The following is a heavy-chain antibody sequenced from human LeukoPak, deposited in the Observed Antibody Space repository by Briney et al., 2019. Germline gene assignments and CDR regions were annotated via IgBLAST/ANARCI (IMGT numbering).Heavy chain of an antibody. Sequence: GGSLRLSCAASGFTFDDYGMYWVRQAPGKGLDSVSLISGDGGRTSYADSVKGRFIISRDNSKSSLYLQMNSLRTEDTAIYYCARDMSRYAATAITHWGQGTLVTVSS. CDR1: GFTFDDYG. CDR2: ISGDGGRT. CDR3: ARDMSRYAATAITH. V-gene: IGHV3-43*02. D-gene: IGHD2-21*02. J-gene: IGHJ4*02.